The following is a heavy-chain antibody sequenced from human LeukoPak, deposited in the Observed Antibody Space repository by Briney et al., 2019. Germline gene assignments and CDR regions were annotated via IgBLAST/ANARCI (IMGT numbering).Heavy chain of an antibody. J-gene: IGHJ5*02. V-gene: IGHV4-39*07. CDR3: ARDPGRGT. CDR2: IYYSGST. Sequence: SETLSLTCTVSGGSISSSSYYWGWIRQPPGKGLEWIGSIYYSGSTYYNPSLKSRVTISVDTSKNQFSLKLSSVTAADTAVYYCARDPGRGTWGQGTLVTVSS. CDR1: GGSISSSSYY.